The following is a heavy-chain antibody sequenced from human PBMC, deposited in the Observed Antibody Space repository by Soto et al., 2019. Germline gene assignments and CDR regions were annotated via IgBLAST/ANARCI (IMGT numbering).Heavy chain of an antibody. CDR1: GFTFDDYA. CDR2: ISWNSGSI. J-gene: IGHJ1*01. V-gene: IGHV3-9*01. CDR3: AKDVSPGYCSVGSCYPEYFQH. D-gene: IGHD2-15*01. Sequence: EVQLVESGGGLVQPGRSLRLSCAASGFTFDDYAMHWVRQAPGKGLEWVSGISWNSGSIGYADSVKGRFTISRDNAKNSLYLQMNSLRAEDTALYYCAKDVSPGYCSVGSCYPEYFQHWGQGTLVTVSS.